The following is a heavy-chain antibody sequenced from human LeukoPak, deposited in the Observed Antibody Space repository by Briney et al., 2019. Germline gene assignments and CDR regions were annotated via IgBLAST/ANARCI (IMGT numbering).Heavy chain of an antibody. CDR1: GGSISSGSSY. J-gene: IGHJ2*01. Sequence: SETLSLTCTVSGGSISSGSSYWRGVRQPAGTGLEWIGRIYSSGSTNYNPSLKCRVTISVDTSKNQFSLKLSSVTAADTAVYYCARDFMSLWGRGTLVTVSS. CDR2: IYSSGST. V-gene: IGHV4-61*02. CDR3: ARDFMSL.